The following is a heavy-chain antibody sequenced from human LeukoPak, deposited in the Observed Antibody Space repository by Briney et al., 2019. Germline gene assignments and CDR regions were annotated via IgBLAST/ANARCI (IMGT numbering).Heavy chain of an antibody. CDR2: IYYSGST. CDR3: ARQGRLLLQYYFDY. Sequence: PSETLSLTCTVSGGSISSSSYYWGWIRQPPGKGLEWIGGIYYSGSTYYNPSLKRRVTISVDTSKNQFSLKLSSVTAADTAVYYCARQGRLLLQYYFDYWGQGTLVTVSS. CDR1: GGSISSSSYY. J-gene: IGHJ4*02. V-gene: IGHV4-39*01. D-gene: IGHD3-22*01.